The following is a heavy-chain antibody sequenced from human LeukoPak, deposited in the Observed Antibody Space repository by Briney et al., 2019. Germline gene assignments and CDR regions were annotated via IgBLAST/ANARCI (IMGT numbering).Heavy chain of an antibody. J-gene: IGHJ4*02. CDR1: GGSFSGYY. CDR3: ARGPPMIVVGIHPIFDY. V-gene: IGHV4-34*01. CDR2: INHSGST. Sequence: KTSETLSLTCAVYGGSFSGYYWSWIRQPPGKGLEWIGEINHSGSTNYNPSLKSRVTISVDTSKNQFSLKLSSVTAADTAVYYCARGPPMIVVGIHPIFDYWGQGTLVTVSS. D-gene: IGHD3-22*01.